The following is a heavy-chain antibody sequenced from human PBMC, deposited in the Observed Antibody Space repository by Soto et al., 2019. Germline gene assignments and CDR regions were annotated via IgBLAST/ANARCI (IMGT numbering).Heavy chain of an antibody. CDR2: ISGSGGST. Sequence: VQLLESGGGLVQPGGSLRLSCAASGFTFSSYAMSWVRQAPGKGLEWVSAISGSGGSTYYADSVKGRFTISRDNSKNTLYLQMNSLRAEDTAVYYCARKGGSYYSDYYYYGMDVWGQGTTVTVSS. CDR3: ARKGGSYYSDYYYYGMDV. J-gene: IGHJ6*02. D-gene: IGHD1-26*01. V-gene: IGHV3-23*01. CDR1: GFTFSSYA.